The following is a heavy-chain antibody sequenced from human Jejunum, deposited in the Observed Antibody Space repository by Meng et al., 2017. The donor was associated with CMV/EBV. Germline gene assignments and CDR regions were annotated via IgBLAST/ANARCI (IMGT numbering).Heavy chain of an antibody. J-gene: IGHJ3*01. V-gene: IGHV3-74*01. CDR2: IDSDGSGT. D-gene: IGHD2/OR15-2a*01. Sequence: LSCAASGFTFINYWMPWVRQVPGKGLEWVSRIDSDGSGTFYADSVKGRFTITRDNADNTLYLQMNSLRAEDTAVYYCTRLFNNALDVWGQGTLVTVSS. CDR3: TRLFNNALDV. CDR1: GFTFINYW.